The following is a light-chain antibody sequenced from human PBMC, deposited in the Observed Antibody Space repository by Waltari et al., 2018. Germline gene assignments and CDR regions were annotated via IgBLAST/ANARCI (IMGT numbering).Light chain of an antibody. CDR1: QNIDSW. Sequence: DIQMTQSPSTLSASVGDRVTITCRASQNIDSWLAWYQQKQGEAPKLLIYDASSLASGVPSRFSGSGSGTEFTLTISGLQPDDFATYYCQQYDTYWAFGQGTRLEIK. J-gene: IGKJ2*01. CDR2: DAS. V-gene: IGKV1-5*01. CDR3: QQYDTYWA.